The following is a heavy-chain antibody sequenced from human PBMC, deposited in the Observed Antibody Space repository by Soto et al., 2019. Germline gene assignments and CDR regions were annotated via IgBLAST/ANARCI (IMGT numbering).Heavy chain of an antibody. Sequence: EVQLLESGGGLVQPGGSLRLSCAASGFTFSSYAMSWVRQAPGKGLEWVSAISGSGGSTYYADSVKGRFTISRDNSKNTLYLQMNSLRAEDTAVYYCAKTDSSGWYVLLWYFDLWGRGTLVTVSS. J-gene: IGHJ2*01. CDR3: AKTDSSGWYVLLWYFDL. D-gene: IGHD6-19*01. CDR2: ISGSGGST. CDR1: GFTFSSYA. V-gene: IGHV3-23*01.